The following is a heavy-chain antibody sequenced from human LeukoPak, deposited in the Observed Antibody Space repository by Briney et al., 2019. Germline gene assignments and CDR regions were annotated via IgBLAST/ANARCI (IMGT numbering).Heavy chain of an antibody. J-gene: IGHJ4*02. V-gene: IGHV3-53*01. Sequence: GGSLRLSCAAPGFTVSSNYMSWVRQAPGKGLEWVSVIYSGGSTYYADSVKGRFTISRDNSKNTLYLQMNSLRAEDTAVYYCARGYYYDSSGYYPYFDYWGQGTLVTVSS. CDR1: GFTVSSNY. D-gene: IGHD3-22*01. CDR2: IYSGGST. CDR3: ARGYYYDSSGYYPYFDY.